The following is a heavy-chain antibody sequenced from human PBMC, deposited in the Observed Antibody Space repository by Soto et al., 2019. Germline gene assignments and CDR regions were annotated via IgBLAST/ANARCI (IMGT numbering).Heavy chain of an antibody. V-gene: IGHV3-33*01. CDR3: ARDRGMFSTICDY. CDR2: IWYDGSNK. J-gene: IGHJ4*02. CDR1: GFTFSSYG. Sequence: GGSLRLSCAASGFTFSSYGMHWVRQAPGKGLEWVAVIWYDGSNKYYADSVKGRFTISRDNSKNTLYLQMNSLRAEDTAVYYCARDRGMFSTICDYWGQGTLVTVSS. D-gene: IGHD3-10*02.